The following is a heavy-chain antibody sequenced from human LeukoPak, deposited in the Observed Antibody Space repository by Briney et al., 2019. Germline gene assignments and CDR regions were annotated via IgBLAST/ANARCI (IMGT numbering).Heavy chain of an antibody. CDR1: RFTFSSYS. V-gene: IGHV3-21*01. D-gene: IGHD2-2*01. CDR3: ARDWEDIVVVPFDP. CDR2: ISSSSYI. Sequence: GGSLRLSCAASRFTFSSYSMNWVRQAPGKGLEWVSSISSSSYIYYADSVKGRFTISRDNAKNSLYLQMNSLRAEDTAVYYCARDWEDIVVVPFDPWGQGTLVTVSS. J-gene: IGHJ5*02.